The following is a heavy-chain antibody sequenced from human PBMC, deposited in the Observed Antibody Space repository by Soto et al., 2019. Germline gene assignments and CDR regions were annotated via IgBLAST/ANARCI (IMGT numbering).Heavy chain of an antibody. D-gene: IGHD3-22*01. CDR2: IRRHTSVT. Sequence: DVQLVESGGMLVQPGGSLRLSCAASGLTLSTSSMNWVRQAPGKGLEWISYIRRHTSVTAYADSVKGRFTISRDSAKNSLYLQMDSLRVEDPAVYSCGKVADSGYYTVDRWGQGTLVTVSS. V-gene: IGHV3-48*01. CDR3: GKVADSGYYTVDR. CDR1: GLTLSTSS. J-gene: IGHJ5*02.